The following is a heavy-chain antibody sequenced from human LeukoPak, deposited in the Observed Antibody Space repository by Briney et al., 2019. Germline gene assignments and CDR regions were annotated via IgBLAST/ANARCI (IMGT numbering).Heavy chain of an antibody. CDR2: VYYSGST. Sequence: SETLSLTCAVYGGIFNGYYWSWIRQPPGKGLEWIGYVYYSGSTNYNPSLKSRVAISIDTSKNQFSLKLSSVTAADTAVYYCARDAVAGAMDVWGQGTTVTVSS. J-gene: IGHJ6*02. V-gene: IGHV4-59*01. D-gene: IGHD6-19*01. CDR1: GGIFNGYY. CDR3: ARDAVAGAMDV.